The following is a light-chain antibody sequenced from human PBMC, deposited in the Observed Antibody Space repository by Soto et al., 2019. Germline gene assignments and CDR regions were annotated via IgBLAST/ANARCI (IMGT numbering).Light chain of an antibody. CDR2: EVS. J-gene: IGLJ2*01. CDR3: CLYSISSTLV. CDR1: SSDVGGWPH. Sequence: QSALTQPASVSASPGQSITISCDGTSSDVGGWPHVSWYQQHPGNAPKLVIYEVSNRPSGVSSRFSSSKSGSTASLTISGLQAGDEVDYYCCLYSISSTLVFGGGAKLTVL. V-gene: IGLV2-14*01.